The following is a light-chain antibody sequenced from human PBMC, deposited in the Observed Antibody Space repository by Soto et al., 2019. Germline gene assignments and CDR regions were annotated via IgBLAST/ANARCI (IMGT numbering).Light chain of an antibody. V-gene: IGLV2-8*01. Sequence: QSALTQPPSASGSPGQSVAISCTGTSSDVGGYNYVSWYQQHPGQAPKLMIHEVTKRPSGVPHHFSGSKSGNTASLTISGLQAEDEADYYCCSYAGGYTHVFGTGTKVT. CDR3: CSYAGGYTHV. CDR2: EVT. J-gene: IGLJ1*01. CDR1: SSDVGGYNY.